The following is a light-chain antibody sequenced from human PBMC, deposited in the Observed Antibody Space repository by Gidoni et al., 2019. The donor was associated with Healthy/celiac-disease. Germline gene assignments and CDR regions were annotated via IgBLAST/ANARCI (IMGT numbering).Light chain of an antibody. Sequence: EIVLTQSPATLSLSPGERDTLSCRASQSVSSYLAWYQQKPGQAPRLLIYDASNRAAGIPARFSGSGSGTDFSLPISSLEPEDFAVFYCQQRSNWPRLTFXQXTRLEIK. CDR2: DAS. J-gene: IGKJ5*01. CDR3: QQRSNWPRLT. CDR1: QSVSSY. V-gene: IGKV3-11*01.